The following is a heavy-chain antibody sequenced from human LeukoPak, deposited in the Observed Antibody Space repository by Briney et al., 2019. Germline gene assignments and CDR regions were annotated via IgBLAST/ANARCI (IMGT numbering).Heavy chain of an antibody. J-gene: IGHJ5*02. V-gene: IGHV1-69*13. D-gene: IGHD6-19*01. CDR2: IIPIFGTA. CDR3: ARVTGIAVAGTRGWFDP. CDR1: GGTFSSYA. Sequence: GASVKVSCKASGGTFSSYAISWVRQAPGQGLEWVGGIIPIFGTANYAQKFQGRVTITADESTSTAYMELSSLRSEDTAVYYCARVTGIAVAGTRGWFDPWGQGTLVTVSS.